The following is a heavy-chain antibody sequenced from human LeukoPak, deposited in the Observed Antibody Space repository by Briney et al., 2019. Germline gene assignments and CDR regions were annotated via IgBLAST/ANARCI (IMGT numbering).Heavy chain of an antibody. J-gene: IGHJ4*02. CDR3: ARPGGYSGYNTHYFDY. Sequence: GGSLRLSCAASGFSFGRSWMSWVRQASGRGLEWVANIKHDGSEIYYADSVEGRFTISRDNAKYSLSLQMTSLRADDTAVYFCARPGGYSGYNTHYFDYWGQGPWSPSPQ. CDR1: GFSFGRSW. V-gene: IGHV3-7*01. D-gene: IGHD5-12*01. CDR2: IKHDGSEI.